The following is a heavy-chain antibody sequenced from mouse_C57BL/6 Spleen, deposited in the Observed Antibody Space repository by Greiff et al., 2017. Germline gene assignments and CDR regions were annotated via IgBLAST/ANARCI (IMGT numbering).Heavy chain of an antibody. D-gene: IGHD2-1*01. J-gene: IGHJ4*01. CDR2: IDPETGGT. CDR1: GYTFTDYE. CDR3: RRFYGKERYAMDY. V-gene: IGHV1-15*01. Sequence: VQLVESGAELVRPGASVTLSCKASGYTFTDYEMHWVKQTPVHGLEWIGAIDPETGGTAYNQKFKGKAILTADKSSSTAYIEHRSLTSEDSAVYYCRRFYGKERYAMDYWGQGTSVTVSS.